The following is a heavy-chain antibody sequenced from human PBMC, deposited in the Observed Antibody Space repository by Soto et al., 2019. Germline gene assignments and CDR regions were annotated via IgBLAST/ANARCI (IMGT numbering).Heavy chain of an antibody. CDR3: ARVAGDYYGSGSYYSNWFDP. D-gene: IGHD3-10*01. CDR1: GFTFSSYI. CDR2: ISSSSSYI. Sequence: PGGSLRLSCAASGFTFSSYIMNWVRQAPGKGLEWVSSISSSSSYIYYADSVKGRFTISRDNAKNSLYLQMNSLRAEDTAVYYCARVAGDYYGSGSYYSNWFDPWGQGTLVTVCS. V-gene: IGHV3-21*01. J-gene: IGHJ5*02.